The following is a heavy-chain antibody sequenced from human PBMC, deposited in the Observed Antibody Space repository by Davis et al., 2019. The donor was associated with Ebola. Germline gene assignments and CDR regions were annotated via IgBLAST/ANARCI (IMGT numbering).Heavy chain of an antibody. CDR3: AKGQWLPTADY. CDR2: ISGSGGST. D-gene: IGHD6-19*01. Sequence: GESLKISCAASGFTFSSYAMHWVRQAPGKGLEWVSAISGSGGSTYYADSVKGRFTISRDNSKNTLYLQMNSLRAEDTAVYYCAKGQWLPTADYWGQGTLVTVSS. CDR1: GFTFSSYA. V-gene: IGHV3-23*01. J-gene: IGHJ4*02.